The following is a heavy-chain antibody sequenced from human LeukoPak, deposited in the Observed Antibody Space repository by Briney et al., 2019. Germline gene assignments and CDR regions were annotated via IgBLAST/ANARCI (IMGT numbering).Heavy chain of an antibody. D-gene: IGHD3-22*01. CDR2: IYYSGST. Sequence: SETLSLTCTVSGYSISSGYYWGWIRQPPGKGLEWIGYIYYSGSTNYNPSLKSRVTISVDTSKNQFSLKLSSVTAADTAVYYCARGGSGYSNFDYWGQGTLVTVSS. CDR1: GYSISSGYY. J-gene: IGHJ4*02. V-gene: IGHV4-38-2*02. CDR3: ARGGSGYSNFDY.